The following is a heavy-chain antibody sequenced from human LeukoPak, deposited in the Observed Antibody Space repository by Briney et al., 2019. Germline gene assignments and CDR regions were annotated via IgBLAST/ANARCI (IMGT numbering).Heavy chain of an antibody. CDR1: RFTFSRYG. D-gene: IGHD2-21*01. CDR3: AKARDPWRVYYFGF. V-gene: IGHV3-23*01. CDR2: LSGRGGST. Sequence: GGSLRLSCAASRFTFSRYGMSGVRQAPAKGREWVSALSGRGGSTYYADWVKGRFTISRDNSNDTLYLQMNSLRAEDTAVYYCAKARDPWRVYYFGFWGRGPRVTVSS. J-gene: IGHJ4*02.